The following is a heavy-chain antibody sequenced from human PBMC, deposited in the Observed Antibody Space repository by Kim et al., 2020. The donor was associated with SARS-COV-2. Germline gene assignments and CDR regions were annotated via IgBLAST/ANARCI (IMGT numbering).Heavy chain of an antibody. J-gene: IGHJ4*02. CDR1: GYTFTSYR. CDR3: AREGGYSGGWNQATY. Sequence: ASVKVSYKASGYTFTSYRMNWVRQAPGQGLEWMGWINTNTGNPEYAQGFTGRFVFSLDTSVSTAYLQISSLKAEDTAVYYCAREGGYSGGWNQATYWGQGTLVTVSS. V-gene: IGHV7-4-1*02. CDR2: INTNTGNP. D-gene: IGHD6-19*01.